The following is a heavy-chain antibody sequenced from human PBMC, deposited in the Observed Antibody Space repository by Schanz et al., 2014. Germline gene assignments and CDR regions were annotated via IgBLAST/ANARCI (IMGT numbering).Heavy chain of an antibody. J-gene: IGHJ6*02. D-gene: IGHD6-13*01. CDR1: GFTVNTNY. CDR2: MYINSGST. Sequence: EVQLVESGGGLLQPGGSLSLSCAVSGFTVNTNYMSWVRQAPGKGLEWISSMYINSGSTQYADSVKGRFIISRDNSKNTLYLQMNSLRAEDTAVYYCARDRQQLVGRIGYYYGMDVWGQGTTVTVSS. CDR3: ARDRQQLVGRIGYYYGMDV. V-gene: IGHV3-66*03.